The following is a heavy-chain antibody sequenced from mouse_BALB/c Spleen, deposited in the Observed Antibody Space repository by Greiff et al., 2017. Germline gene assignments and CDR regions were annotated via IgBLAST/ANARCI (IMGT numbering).Heavy chain of an antibody. CDR3: ARVNWDEAMDY. Sequence: VKLVESGPGLVAPSQSLSITCTVSGFSLTSYGVHWVRQPPGKGLEWLGVIWAGGSTNYNSALMSRLSISKDNSKSQVFLKMNSLQTDDTAMYYCARVNWDEAMDYWGQGTSVTVSS. V-gene: IGHV2-9*02. D-gene: IGHD4-1*02. J-gene: IGHJ4*01. CDR1: GFSLTSYG. CDR2: IWAGGST.